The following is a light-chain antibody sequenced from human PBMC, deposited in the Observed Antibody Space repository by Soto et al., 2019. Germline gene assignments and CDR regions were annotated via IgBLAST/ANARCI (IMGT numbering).Light chain of an antibody. CDR1: SSNIRSNT. Sequence: QSVLTQAPSASGTPGQRVTISCSGSSSNIRSNTVSWYQQVPGTAPKLLIYSNDQLPSGVPDRFSGSKSGTSASLAIGGLQSEDEADYYCAAWDGSLNGWVFGGGTKLTVL. V-gene: IGLV1-44*01. CDR3: AAWDGSLNGWV. CDR2: SND. J-gene: IGLJ2*01.